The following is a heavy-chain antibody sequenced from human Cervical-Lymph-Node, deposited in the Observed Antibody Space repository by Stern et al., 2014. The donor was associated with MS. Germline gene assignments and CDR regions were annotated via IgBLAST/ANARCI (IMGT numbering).Heavy chain of an antibody. CDR1: GFTFSSYS. CDR3: ARSGYYYYGMDV. V-gene: IGHV3-21*01. CDR2: ISSSSSYI. D-gene: IGHD6-25*01. J-gene: IGHJ6*02. Sequence: EDQLVESGGGLVKPGGSLRLSCAASGFTFSSYSMNWVRQAPGKGLEWVSSISSSSSYIYYADSVKGRFTISRDNAKNSLYLQMNSPRAEDTAVYYCARSGYYYYGMDVWGQGTTVTVSS.